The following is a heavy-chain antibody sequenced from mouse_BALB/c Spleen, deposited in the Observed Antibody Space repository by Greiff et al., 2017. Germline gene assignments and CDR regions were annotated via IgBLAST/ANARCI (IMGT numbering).Heavy chain of an antibody. CDR2: IYPGDGDT. CDR3: ARKRDGVHWYFDV. D-gene: IGHD1-1*02. Sequence: VKLVESGAELARPGASVKLSCKASGYTFTSYWMQWVKQRPGQGLEWIGAIYPGDGDTRYTQKFKGKATLTADKSSSTAYMQLSSLASEDSAVYYCARKRDGVHWYFDVWGAGTTVTVSS. V-gene: IGHV1-87*01. J-gene: IGHJ1*01. CDR1: GYTFTSYW.